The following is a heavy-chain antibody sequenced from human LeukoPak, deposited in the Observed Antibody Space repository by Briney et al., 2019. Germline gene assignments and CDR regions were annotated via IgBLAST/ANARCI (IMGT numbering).Heavy chain of an antibody. J-gene: IGHJ4*02. CDR2: ITSSSRYT. CDR1: VFTFSTYN. Sequence: GGSLRLSCAASVFTFSTYNMNWVRQAPGKGLEWVSSITSSSRYTFYADSVKGRFTISRDNAKNTLYLQMNSLRAEDTAVYYCARPPNYDSSGYYGWGQGTLVTVSS. V-gene: IGHV3-21*01. D-gene: IGHD3-22*01. CDR3: ARPPNYDSSGYYG.